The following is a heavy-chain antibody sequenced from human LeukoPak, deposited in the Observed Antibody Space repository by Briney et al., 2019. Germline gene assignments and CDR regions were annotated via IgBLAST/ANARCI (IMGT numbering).Heavy chain of an antibody. CDR3: ARAPTSPRDGCSHWYFDL. J-gene: IGHJ2*01. Sequence: GGSLRLSCAASGFTFRSYSMNWVRQAPGKGLEWVSSISSSSSYIYYADSVKGRFTISRDNAKNSLYLQMNSLRAEDTAVYYCARAPTSPRDGCSHWYFDLWGRGTLVTVSS. CDR1: GFTFRSYS. CDR2: ISSSSSYI. V-gene: IGHV3-21*01. D-gene: IGHD5-24*01.